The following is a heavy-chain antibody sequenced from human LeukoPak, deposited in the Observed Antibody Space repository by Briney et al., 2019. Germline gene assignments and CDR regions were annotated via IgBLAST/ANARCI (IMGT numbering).Heavy chain of an antibody. CDR2: LNPSGGST. CDR3: ARYGKGPAGYCSGGSCLPVYYFDY. V-gene: IGHV1-46*01. J-gene: IGHJ4*02. D-gene: IGHD2-15*01. CDR1: GYTFTSYY. Sequence: ASVKVSCKASGYTFTSYYMHWVRQAPGQGLEWMGILNPSGGSTSYAQKFQGRVTMTRDTSTSTVYMELSSLRSEDTAVYYCARYGKGPAGYCSGGSCLPVYYFDYWGQGTLVTVSS.